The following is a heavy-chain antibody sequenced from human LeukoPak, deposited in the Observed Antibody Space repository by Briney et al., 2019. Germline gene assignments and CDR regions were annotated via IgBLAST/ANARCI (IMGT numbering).Heavy chain of an antibody. CDR3: ATDRKAGSWDPRFNY. V-gene: IGHV3-7*03. CDR2: IRDDGNEK. J-gene: IGHJ4*01. CDR1: GGFISNDF. D-gene: IGHD1-26*01. Sequence: EPLSLTCTVSGGFISNDFWSWVRQPPGKRLEWVANIRDDGNEKNYVDSVKGRFTISRDNAQMSLYLQMNSLRVDDTAVYYCATDRKAGSWDPRFNYGGQGTLVTVSS.